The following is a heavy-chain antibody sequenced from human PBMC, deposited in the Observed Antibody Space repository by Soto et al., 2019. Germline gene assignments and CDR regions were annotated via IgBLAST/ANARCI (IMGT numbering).Heavy chain of an antibody. V-gene: IGHV1-3*01. Sequence: ASVKVSCKASGYTFTSYAMHWVRQAPGQRLEWMGWINAGNGNTKYSQKFQGRVTITRDTSASTAYMELSSLRSEDTAVYYCAREGRTLRFLEWLLGYWGQGTLVTVSS. J-gene: IGHJ4*02. CDR3: AREGRTLRFLEWLLGY. D-gene: IGHD3-3*01. CDR2: INAGNGNT. CDR1: GYTFTSYA.